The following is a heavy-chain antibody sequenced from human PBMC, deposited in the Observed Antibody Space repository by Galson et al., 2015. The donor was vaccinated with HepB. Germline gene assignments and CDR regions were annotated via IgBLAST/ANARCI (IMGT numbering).Heavy chain of an antibody. V-gene: IGHV4-39*07. D-gene: IGHD1-26*01. CDR1: GGSISSSSYY. CDR2: IYYSGST. CDR3: TREINVREDSGSYLRHFDY. Sequence: ETLSLTCTVSGGSISSSSYYWGWIRQPPGKGLEWIGSIYYSGSTYYNPSLKSRVTMSVDTSKNQFFLMLSSVTAADTAVYYCTREINVREDSGSYLRHFDYWGQGALVTVSS. J-gene: IGHJ4*02.